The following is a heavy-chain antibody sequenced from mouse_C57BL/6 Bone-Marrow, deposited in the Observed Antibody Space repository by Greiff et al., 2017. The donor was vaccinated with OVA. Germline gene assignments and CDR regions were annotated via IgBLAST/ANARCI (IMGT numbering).Heavy chain of an antibody. V-gene: IGHV1-22*01. Sequence: VKPGASVKMSCQASGSTFTDYNMHWVKQSHGKSLEWIGYINPNNGGTSYNQKFKGKATLTVNKSSSTAYMELRSLTSEDSAVYYCAKGRWLLPSDYWGQGTTLTVSS. CDR3: AKGRWLLPSDY. J-gene: IGHJ2*01. CDR2: INPNNGGT. CDR1: GSTFTDYN. D-gene: IGHD2-3*01.